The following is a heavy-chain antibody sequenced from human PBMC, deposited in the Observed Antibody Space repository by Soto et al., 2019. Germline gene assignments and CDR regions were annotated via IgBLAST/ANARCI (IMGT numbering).Heavy chain of an antibody. Sequence: GGSLRLSCAAFGFTVSSNYMSWVRPAPGKGLEWVSVIYSGGSTYYADSVKGRFTISRDNSKNTLYLQMNSLRAEDTAVYYCARGLYSGWHYFDYWGQGTLVTVSS. CDR2: IYSGGST. D-gene: IGHD5-12*01. CDR3: ARGLYSGWHYFDY. V-gene: IGHV3-66*01. J-gene: IGHJ4*02. CDR1: GFTVSSNY.